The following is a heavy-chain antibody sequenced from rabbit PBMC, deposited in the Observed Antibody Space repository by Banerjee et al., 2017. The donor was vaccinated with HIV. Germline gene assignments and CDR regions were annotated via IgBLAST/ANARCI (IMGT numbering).Heavy chain of an antibody. CDR2: IYNGDGST. Sequence: QEQLVESGGGLVQPEGSLTLTCTASGFSFSSSDYMCWVRQAPGKGPEWIACIYNGDGSTDYASWAKGRFTISKTSSTTVTLQMTSLTAADTATYFCAREDGGSSVPFNLWGPGTLVTVS. J-gene: IGHJ4*01. CDR3: AREDGGSSVPFNL. V-gene: IGHV1S45*01. CDR1: GFSFSSSDY. D-gene: IGHD8-1*01.